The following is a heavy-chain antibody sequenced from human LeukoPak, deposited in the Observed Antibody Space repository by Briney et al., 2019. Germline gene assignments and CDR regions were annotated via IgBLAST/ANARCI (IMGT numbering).Heavy chain of an antibody. V-gene: IGHV3-23*01. D-gene: IGHD3-22*01. CDR2: ISGSGGST. J-gene: IGHJ4*02. CDR3: AKVRYDSSGYFLFDY. CDR1: GFTFSSYA. Sequence: HPGGSLRLSCAASGFTFSSYAMSWVRQAPGKGLEWVSAISGSGGSTYYADSVKGRFTISRDNSKNTLYLQMNSLRAEDTAVYYCAKVRYDSSGYFLFDYWGQGTLVTVSS.